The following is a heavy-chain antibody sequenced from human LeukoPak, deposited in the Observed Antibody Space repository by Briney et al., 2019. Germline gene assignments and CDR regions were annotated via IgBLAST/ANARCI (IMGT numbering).Heavy chain of an antibody. CDR2: INPSGGST. CDR1: GYIFTAYY. V-gene: IGHV1-46*01. Sequence: ASVKVSCKASGYIFTAYYIHWVRQAPGQGLEWMGIINPSGGSTSYAQKFQGRVTMTRDTSTSTVYMELSSLRSEDTAVYYCASETRDLVYYYYYGMDVWGQGTTVTVSS. CDR3: ASETRDLVYYYYYGMDV. D-gene: IGHD2-15*01. J-gene: IGHJ6*02.